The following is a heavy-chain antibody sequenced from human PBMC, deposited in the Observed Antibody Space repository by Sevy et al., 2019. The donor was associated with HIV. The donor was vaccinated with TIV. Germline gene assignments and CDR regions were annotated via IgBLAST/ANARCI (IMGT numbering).Heavy chain of an antibody. CDR1: GYTLSELS. Sequence: ASVKVSCKVSGYTLSELSMHWVRLAPGKGLKWMGSFDPEDEETTYAQKFQGRVTMTEDTSTDTAYMELSSLRSEDTAVYYCATTKDYYDSSGSPFDYWGQGTLVTVSS. CDR2: FDPEDEET. V-gene: IGHV1-24*01. CDR3: ATTKDYYDSSGSPFDY. J-gene: IGHJ4*02. D-gene: IGHD3-22*01.